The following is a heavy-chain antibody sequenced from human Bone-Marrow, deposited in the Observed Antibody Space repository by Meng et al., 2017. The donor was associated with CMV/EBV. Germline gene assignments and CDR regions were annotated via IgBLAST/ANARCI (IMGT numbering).Heavy chain of an antibody. CDR2: INHSGST. Sequence: SETSLTCAVYGGSFSGYYWSWIRQPPGKGLEWIGEINHSGSTNYNPSLKSRVTISVDTSKNQFSLKLSSVTAADTAVYYCARDGFLEWLGVRYIDYWGHGTLVTVSS. V-gene: IGHV4-34*01. CDR1: GGSFSGYY. J-gene: IGHJ4*01. CDR3: ARDGFLEWLGVRYIDY. D-gene: IGHD3-3*01.